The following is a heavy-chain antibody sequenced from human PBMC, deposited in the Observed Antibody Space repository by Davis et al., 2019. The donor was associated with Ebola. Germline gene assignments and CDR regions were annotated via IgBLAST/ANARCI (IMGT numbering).Heavy chain of an antibody. CDR2: ISGSGGST. CDR1: GFTFSSYA. Sequence: GESLKISCAASGFTFSSYAMSWVRQAPGKGLEWVSAISGSGGSTYYADSVKGRFTISRDNSKNTLYLQMNSLRAEDTAVYYCATGTDLDYWGQGTLVTVSS. J-gene: IGHJ4*02. D-gene: IGHD1-1*01. V-gene: IGHV3-23*01. CDR3: ATGTDLDY.